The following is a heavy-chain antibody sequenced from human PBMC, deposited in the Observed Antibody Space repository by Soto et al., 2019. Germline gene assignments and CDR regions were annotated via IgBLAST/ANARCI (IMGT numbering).Heavy chain of an antibody. CDR2: IWYDGSNK. Sequence: GESLKISCAASGFTFSSYGMHWVRQAPGKGLEWVAVIWYDGSNKYYADSVKGRFTISRDNSKNTLYLQMNSLRAEDTAVYYCARDRARAAATLYYYYYYMDVWGKGTTVTVSS. J-gene: IGHJ6*03. V-gene: IGHV3-33*01. CDR1: GFTFSSYG. D-gene: IGHD6-13*01. CDR3: ARDRARAAATLYYYYYYMDV.